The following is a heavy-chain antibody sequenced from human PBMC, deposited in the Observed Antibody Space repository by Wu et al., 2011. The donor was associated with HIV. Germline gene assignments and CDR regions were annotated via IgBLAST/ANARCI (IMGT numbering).Heavy chain of an antibody. J-gene: IGHJ2*01. D-gene: IGHD5-18*01. Sequence: IYPGESDVRYSPSFQGQVTISADESINTAYLQWRSLKASDTAIYYCARSAGYTYGFWYFDVWGRGTLVTVSS. CDR3: ARSAGYTYGFWYFDV. CDR2: IYPGESDV. V-gene: IGHV5-51*01.